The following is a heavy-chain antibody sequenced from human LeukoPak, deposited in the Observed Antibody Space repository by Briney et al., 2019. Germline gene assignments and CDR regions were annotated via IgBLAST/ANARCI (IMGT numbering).Heavy chain of an antibody. Sequence: PSETLSLTCTVSGGSISSYYWSWIRQPPRKGLEWIGYIYYSGSTNYNPSLKSRVTISVDTSKNQFSLKLSSVTAADTAVYYCARDVYYYDSSGYYYYYYYMDVWGKGTTVTVSS. CDR3: ARDVYYYDSSGYYYYYYYMDV. CDR2: IYYSGST. CDR1: GGSISSYY. D-gene: IGHD3-22*01. V-gene: IGHV4-59*12. J-gene: IGHJ6*03.